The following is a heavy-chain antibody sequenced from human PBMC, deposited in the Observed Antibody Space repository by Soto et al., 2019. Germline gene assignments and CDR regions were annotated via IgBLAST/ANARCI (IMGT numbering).Heavy chain of an antibody. Sequence: GASVKVSCKASGYTFTSYGISWVRQAPGQGLEWMGWISAYNGNTNYAQKLQGRVTMTTDTSTSTAYMELRSLRSDDTAVYYCARTGVSSSSSLDWFDPWGQGTLVTVSS. CDR2: ISAYNGNT. CDR1: GYTFTSYG. CDR3: ARTGVSSSSSLDWFDP. V-gene: IGHV1-18*01. D-gene: IGHD6-6*01. J-gene: IGHJ5*02.